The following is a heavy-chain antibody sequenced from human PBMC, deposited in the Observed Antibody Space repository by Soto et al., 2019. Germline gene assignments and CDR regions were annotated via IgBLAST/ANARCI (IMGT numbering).Heavy chain of an antibody. D-gene: IGHD2-21*01. Sequence: QVQLVESGGGVVQPGRSLRLSCAASGFTFSSYGMHWVRQAPGKGLEWVAIISYDGSNEYYADSVKGRFTVSRDNPMNTLHLQMNSLRAEDTAIYYCVKEWVMGTFDYWGQGTLVTVSS. CDR2: ISYDGSNE. V-gene: IGHV3-30*18. CDR1: GFTFSSYG. J-gene: IGHJ4*02. CDR3: VKEWVMGTFDY.